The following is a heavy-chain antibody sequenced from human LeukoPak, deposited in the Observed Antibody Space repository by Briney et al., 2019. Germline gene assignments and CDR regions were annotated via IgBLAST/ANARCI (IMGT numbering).Heavy chain of an antibody. D-gene: IGHD3-10*01. CDR3: ASTLITMVQGVFYTRYYFDY. CDR2: IIPIFGTA. CDR1: GGTFSSYA. Sequence: SVKVSCKASGGTFSSYAISWVRQAPGQGLEWMGGIIPIFGTANYAQKFQGRVTITADESTSTAYMELSSLRSEDTAVYYCASTLITMVQGVFYTRYYFDYWGQGTLVTVSS. V-gene: IGHV1-69*01. J-gene: IGHJ4*02.